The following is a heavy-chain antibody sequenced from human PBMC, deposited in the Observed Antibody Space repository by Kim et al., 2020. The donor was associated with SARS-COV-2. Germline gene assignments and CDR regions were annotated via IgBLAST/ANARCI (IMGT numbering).Heavy chain of an antibody. CDR1: GFSLSTSGVG. CDR2: IYWDDDK. D-gene: IGHD3-10*01. J-gene: IGHJ6*02. Sequence: SGPTLVNPTQTLTLTCTFSGFSLSTSGVGVGWIRQPPGKALEWLALIYWDDDKRYSPSLKSRLTITKDTSKNQVVLTMTNMDPVDTATYYCAHTHREYNLLGFGGLVRRGYYGMDVWGHGTTVTVSS. CDR3: AHTHREYNLLGFGGLVRRGYYGMDV. V-gene: IGHV2-5*02.